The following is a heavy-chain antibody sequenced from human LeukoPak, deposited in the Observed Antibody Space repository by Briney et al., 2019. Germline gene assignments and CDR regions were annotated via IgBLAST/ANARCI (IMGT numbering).Heavy chain of an antibody. CDR1: GGSISSSNW. CDR2: ISSSGSTI. D-gene: IGHD2-15*01. J-gene: IGHJ3*02. Sequence: GTLSLTCAVSGGSISSSNWWSWVRQPPGKGLEWVSYISSSGSTIYYADSVKGRFTISRDNAKNSLYLQMNSLRAEDTAVYYCARGIDRNAFDIWGQGTMVTVSS. CDR3: ARGIDRNAFDI. V-gene: IGHV3-11*04.